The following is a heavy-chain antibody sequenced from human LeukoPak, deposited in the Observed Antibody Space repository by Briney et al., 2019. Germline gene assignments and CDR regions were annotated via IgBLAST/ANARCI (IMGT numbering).Heavy chain of an antibody. CDR2: IYSGGST. CDR3: AKDLTVGFDSSGSGDY. J-gene: IGHJ4*02. V-gene: IGHV3-66*01. D-gene: IGHD3-22*01. CDR1: GFTVSGNY. Sequence: GGSLRLSCAASGFTVSGNYMNWVRQAPGKGLEWVSVIYSGGSTYYTDSVKGRFTISRDNSKNTLYLQMNSLRAEDTAVYYCAKDLTVGFDSSGSGDYWGQGTLVTVSS.